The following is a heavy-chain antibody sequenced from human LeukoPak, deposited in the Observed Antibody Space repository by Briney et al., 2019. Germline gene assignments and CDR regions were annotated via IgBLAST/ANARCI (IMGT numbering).Heavy chain of an antibody. D-gene: IGHD3-16*02. CDR3: ARDLLGYNYYYMDV. V-gene: IGHV3-21*01. J-gene: IGHJ6*03. CDR1: GFTFSNYN. CDR2: ISSSSSYI. Sequence: GGSLTLSCAASGFTFSNYNMNWVRQAPGKGLEWVSSISSSSSYIYYADSVKGRFTISRHNAKNSLYLQMNSLRAEDTAVYYCARDLLGYNYYYMDVWGKGTTVTVSS.